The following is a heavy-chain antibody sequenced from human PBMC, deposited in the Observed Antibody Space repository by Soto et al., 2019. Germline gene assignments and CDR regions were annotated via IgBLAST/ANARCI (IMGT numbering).Heavy chain of an antibody. CDR1: VYSFTSYW. CDR2: IYPGDSDT. J-gene: IGHJ4*02. D-gene: IGHD5-12*01. V-gene: IGHV5-51*01. Sequence: ESLQISCKCSVYSFTSYWIYWVRQMPGKGLEWMGIIYPGDSDTRYSPSCQGQVTISADKSISTAYLQWSSLKASDTAMYYCARHPGTLEMATNCWGQGTMVTVSS. CDR3: ARHPGTLEMATNC.